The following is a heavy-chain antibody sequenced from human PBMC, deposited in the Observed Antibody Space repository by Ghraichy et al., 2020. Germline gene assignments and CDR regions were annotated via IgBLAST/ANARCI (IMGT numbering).Heavy chain of an antibody. J-gene: IGHJ6*02. Sequence: GGSLRLSCAASGFTFSSYWMSWVRQAPGKGLEWVANIKQDGSEKYYVDSVKGRFTISRDNAKNSLYLQMNSLRAEDTAVYYCARDYIPPYDFWSAHYGMDVWGQGTTVTVSS. CDR1: GFTFSSYW. CDR2: IKQDGSEK. CDR3: ARDYIPPYDFWSAHYGMDV. V-gene: IGHV3-7*01. D-gene: IGHD3-3*01.